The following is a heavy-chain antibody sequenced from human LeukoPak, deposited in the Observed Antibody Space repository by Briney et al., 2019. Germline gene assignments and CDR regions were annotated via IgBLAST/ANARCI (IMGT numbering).Heavy chain of an antibody. CDR3: ASNWGGDEYYFDY. CDR1: GGSISSSSYY. J-gene: IGHJ4*02. V-gene: IGHV4-39*01. CDR2: IYYSGST. Sequence: SETLSLTCTVSGGSISSSSYYWGWIRQPPGKGLEWIASIYYSGSTYYNPSLKSRVTISVDTSKNQFSLRLSSVTAADTAVYYCASNWGGDEYYFDYWGQGSLVTVSS. D-gene: IGHD7-27*01.